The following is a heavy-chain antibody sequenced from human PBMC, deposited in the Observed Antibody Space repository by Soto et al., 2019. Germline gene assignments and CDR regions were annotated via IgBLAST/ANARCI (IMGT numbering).Heavy chain of an antibody. V-gene: IGHV3-23*01. Sequence: GGSLRLSCAASGFTFNSYAMTWVRQAPGKGLEWVSTITSISGNTYYADSVKGRFTISRDNSKNTLHLKLSSVTAADTAVYYCARKKSGSYGYWGQGTLVTVSS. CDR3: ARKKSGSYGY. CDR1: GFTFNSYA. J-gene: IGHJ4*02. D-gene: IGHD1-26*01. CDR2: ITSISGNT.